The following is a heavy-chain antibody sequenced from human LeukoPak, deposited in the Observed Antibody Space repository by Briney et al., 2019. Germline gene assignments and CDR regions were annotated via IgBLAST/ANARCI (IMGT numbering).Heavy chain of an antibody. Sequence: PGGSLRLSCVASGFTFSSYGMHWVRQAPGKGLEWVAVTSYEGSNKNYADSVKGRLTISRDNSKNTLYLQMNSLRAEDTAVYYCANNGRGGWYDYYYGMDVWGKGTTVTVSS. CDR3: ANNGRGGWYDYYYGMDV. CDR1: GFTFSSYG. J-gene: IGHJ6*04. D-gene: IGHD6-19*01. V-gene: IGHV3-30*18. CDR2: TSYEGSNK.